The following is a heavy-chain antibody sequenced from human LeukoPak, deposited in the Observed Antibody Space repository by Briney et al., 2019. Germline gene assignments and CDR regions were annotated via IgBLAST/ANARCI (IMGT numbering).Heavy chain of an antibody. CDR3: ARDHDRYYDSSGYYFY. Sequence: PGRSLRLSCAASGFTFSSYGMHWVRQAPGKGLEWLAVIWYDGSNKYYADSVKGRFTISRDNSKNTLYLQMNSLRAEDTAVYYCARDHDRYYDSSGYYFYWGQGTLVTVSS. J-gene: IGHJ4*02. D-gene: IGHD3-22*01. CDR2: IWYDGSNK. CDR1: GFTFSSYG. V-gene: IGHV3-33*01.